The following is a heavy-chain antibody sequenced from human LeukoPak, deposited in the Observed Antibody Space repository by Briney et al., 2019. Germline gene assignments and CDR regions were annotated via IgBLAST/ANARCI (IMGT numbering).Heavy chain of an antibody. CDR1: GFTFSSYA. J-gene: IGHJ4*02. V-gene: IGHV3-30-3*01. Sequence: GGSLRLSCAASGFTFSSYAMHWVRQAPGKGLEWVAVISYDGSNKYYADSVKGRFTISRDNSKNSLYLQMNSLRAEDTALYYCAKENGLEMATINFDYWGQGTLVTVSS. D-gene: IGHD5-24*01. CDR2: ISYDGSNK. CDR3: AKENGLEMATINFDY.